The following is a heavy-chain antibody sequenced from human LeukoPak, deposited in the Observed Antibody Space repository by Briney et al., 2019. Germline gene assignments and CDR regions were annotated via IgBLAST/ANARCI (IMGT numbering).Heavy chain of an antibody. Sequence: PGGSLRLSCAASTFTVSTNYMTWVRQAPGRGLEWVSMIYSGGSPYYADSVKGRFTISRDNSKNILNLQMNSLRVEDTAVYYCVPLTDGSVDQWGQGTLVTVSS. J-gene: IGHJ4*02. CDR2: IYSGGSP. V-gene: IGHV3-66*01. CDR3: VPLTDGSVDQ. D-gene: IGHD3-10*01. CDR1: TFTVSTNY.